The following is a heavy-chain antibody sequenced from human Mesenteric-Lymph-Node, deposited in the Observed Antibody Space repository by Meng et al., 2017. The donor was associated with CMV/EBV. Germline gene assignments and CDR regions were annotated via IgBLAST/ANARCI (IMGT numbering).Heavy chain of an antibody. CDR2: INTYNGNT. V-gene: IGHV1-18*01. D-gene: IGHD1-14*01. Sequence: CKASGYTFTNHGISWVRQDPGQGLEWMGWINTYNGNTKYAQKLQGRVTMTTDTSTSTAYMEVRSLRSDDTAVYYCARSPNPYYFDYWGQGTLVTVSS. CDR1: GYTFTNHG. CDR3: ARSPNPYYFDY. J-gene: IGHJ4*02.